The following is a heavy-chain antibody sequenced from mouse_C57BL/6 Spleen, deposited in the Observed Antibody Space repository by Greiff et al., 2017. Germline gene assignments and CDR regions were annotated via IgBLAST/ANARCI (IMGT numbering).Heavy chain of an antibody. V-gene: IGHV1-9*01. J-gene: IGHJ4*01. CDR3: SGGRYYVTYAMDY. Sequence: VQLQQSGAELMKPGASVKLSCKATGYTFTGYWLAWVKQRPGNGLEWIGEILPGSGSTNYNETFQGKATFPADTSSHTAYMQRSSLTTEDAAIYYCSGGRYYVTYAMDYWGQGTSVTVSS. CDR2: ILPGSGST. D-gene: IGHD1-1*01. CDR1: GYTFTGYW.